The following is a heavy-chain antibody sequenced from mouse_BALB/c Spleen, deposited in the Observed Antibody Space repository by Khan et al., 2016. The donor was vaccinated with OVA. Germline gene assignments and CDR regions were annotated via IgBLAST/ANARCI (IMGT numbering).Heavy chain of an antibody. CDR1: GYSFTSYY. Sequence: EVQLQESGPELMKPGASVKISCKASGYSFTSYYIHWVMQSHGKSLEWIGYIDPFSGGTTYNQKFEGKATLTVDKSSSTAYIHLRNLTSEDSAVHYCSRHGHVAWLTYGGQGTLVTVSA. CDR2: IDPFSGGT. J-gene: IGHJ3*01. CDR3: SRHGHVAWLTY. V-gene: IGHV1S135*01. D-gene: IGHD2-2*01.